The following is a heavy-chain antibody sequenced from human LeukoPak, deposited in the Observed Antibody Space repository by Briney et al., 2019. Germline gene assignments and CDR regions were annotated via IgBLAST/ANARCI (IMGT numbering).Heavy chain of an antibody. V-gene: IGHV1-69*05. Sequence: ASVKVSCKASGGTFNSYAISWVRQAPGQGLEWMGGIIPIFATTNHAQKFQGRVTITTDESRTTAYMELSSLRSEDTDVYYCARGGWVQQKYYMDVWGKGTTVTVSS. CDR3: ARGGWVQQKYYMDV. CDR1: GGTFNSYA. J-gene: IGHJ6*03. D-gene: IGHD5-24*01. CDR2: IIPIFATT.